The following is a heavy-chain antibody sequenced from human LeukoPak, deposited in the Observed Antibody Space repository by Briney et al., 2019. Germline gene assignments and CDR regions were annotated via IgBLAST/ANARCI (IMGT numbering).Heavy chain of an antibody. CDR1: GGSLTSDY. CDR2: ISYRGSP. V-gene: IGHV4-59*08. D-gene: IGHD3-22*01. Sequence: PSETLSLPHGVSGGSLTSDYWSWIRQPPGQGLEWLGYISYRGSPYYNTSLKGRVPKSVDTSRNQCSLRLSSVTATDTSVYYCARHQRNSSGYHYFDYWGKGTLVTVSS. J-gene: IGHJ4*02. CDR3: ARHQRNSSGYHYFDY.